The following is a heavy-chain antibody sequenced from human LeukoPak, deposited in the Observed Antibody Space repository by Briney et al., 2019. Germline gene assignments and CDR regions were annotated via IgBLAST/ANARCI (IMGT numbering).Heavy chain of an antibody. V-gene: IGHV3-11*04. J-gene: IGHJ4*02. D-gene: IGHD3-16*02. Sequence: KTGGSLRLSCAASGFTFSDYYMSWIRQAPGKGLEWVSYISSSGSTIYYADSVKGQFTISRDNAKNSLYLQMNSLRAEDTAVYYCAREGYDYVWGSYRYTVPFDYWGQGTLVTVSS. CDR2: ISSSGSTI. CDR3: AREGYDYVWGSYRYTVPFDY. CDR1: GFTFSDYY.